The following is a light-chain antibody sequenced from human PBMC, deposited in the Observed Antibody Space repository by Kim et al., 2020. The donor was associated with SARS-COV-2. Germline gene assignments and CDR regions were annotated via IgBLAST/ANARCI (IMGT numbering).Light chain of an antibody. CDR1: QNINSW. J-gene: IGKJ1*01. CDR2: KAS. Sequence: AAVGDRVTITCRASQNINSWLAWYQQKPGKAPKLLIYKASSLESGVPSRFSGSGSGTEFTLTISSLQPDDFATYYCQQYKTYPWTFGQGNKVDIK. CDR3: QQYKTYPWT. V-gene: IGKV1-5*03.